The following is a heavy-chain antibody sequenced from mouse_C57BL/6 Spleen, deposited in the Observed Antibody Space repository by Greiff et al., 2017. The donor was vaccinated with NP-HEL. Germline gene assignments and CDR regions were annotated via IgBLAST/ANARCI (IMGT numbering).Heavy chain of an antibody. CDR3: ARDGSSWESFDY. CDR2: IYPGDGDT. J-gene: IGHJ2*01. Sequence: QVQLQQSGAELVKPGASVKISCKASGYAFSSYWMNWVKQRPGKGLEWIGQIYPGDGDTNYNGTFKGKATLTADKSSSTAYMQLSSLTSEDSAVYFCARDGSSWESFDYWGQGTTLTVSS. V-gene: IGHV1-80*01. D-gene: IGHD1-1*01. CDR1: GYAFSSYW.